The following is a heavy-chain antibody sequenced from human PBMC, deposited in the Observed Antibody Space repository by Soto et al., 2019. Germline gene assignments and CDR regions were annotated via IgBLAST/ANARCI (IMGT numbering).Heavy chain of an antibody. Sequence: SETLSLTCTVSGGSVSSGNYYWSWIRQPPGKGLEWIGYIYYSGSTNYNPSLKSRVTISVDTSKNQFSLKLSSVTAADTAVYYCARSDGRYWGQGTLVTVSS. CDR2: IYYSGST. V-gene: IGHV4-61*01. CDR1: GGSVSSGNYY. CDR3: ARSDGRY. J-gene: IGHJ4*02.